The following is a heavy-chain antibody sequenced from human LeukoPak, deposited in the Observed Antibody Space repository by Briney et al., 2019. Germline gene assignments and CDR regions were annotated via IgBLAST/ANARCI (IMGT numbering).Heavy chain of an antibody. Sequence: TLSLTCTVSGGSISSYYWSWIRQPAGKGLEWIGRIYTSGSTNYNPSLKSRVTMSGDTSKNQFSLRLSSVTAADTAVYYCARDQYYYDSSGFYRFDYWGQGTLVTVSS. CDR1: GGSISSYY. J-gene: IGHJ4*02. D-gene: IGHD3-22*01. CDR2: IYTSGST. V-gene: IGHV4-4*07. CDR3: ARDQYYYDSSGFYRFDY.